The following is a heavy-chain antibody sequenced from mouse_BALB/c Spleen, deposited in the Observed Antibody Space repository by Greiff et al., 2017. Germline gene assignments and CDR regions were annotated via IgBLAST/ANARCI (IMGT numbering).Heavy chain of an antibody. Sequence: EVQLKESGPGLVKPSQSLSLTCSVTGYSITSGYYWNWIRQFPGNKLEWMGYISYDGSNNYNPSLKNRISITRDTSKNQFFLKLNSVTTEDTATYYCARDDGNPSYWYFDVWGAGTTVTVSS. J-gene: IGHJ1*01. V-gene: IGHV3-6*02. CDR1: GYSITSGYY. CDR3: ARDDGNPSYWYFDV. CDR2: ISYDGSN. D-gene: IGHD2-1*01.